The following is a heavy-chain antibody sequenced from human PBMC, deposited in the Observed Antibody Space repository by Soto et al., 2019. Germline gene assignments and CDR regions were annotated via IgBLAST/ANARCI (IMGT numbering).Heavy chain of an antibody. CDR2: INLDGSDK. CDR3: ARGAMAGNEVPGD. V-gene: IGHV3-7*05. Sequence: GGTLRLSWQVSGLTPRSSWMAWFRRALGKGLGGVANINLDGSDKYYVDAVKCRFTISRDNAKNSLHRDLRDLRANDTAVYYCARGAMAGNEVPGDWGQGTLVTVSS. J-gene: IGHJ1*01. D-gene: IGHD1-1*01. CDR1: GLTPRSSW.